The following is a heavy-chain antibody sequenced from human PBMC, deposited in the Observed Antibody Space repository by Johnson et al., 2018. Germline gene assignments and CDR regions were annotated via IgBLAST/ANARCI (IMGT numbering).Heavy chain of an antibody. J-gene: IGHJ6*04. CDR1: GFPFDDYA. CDR2: IGGDGGST. CDR3: ARVRYYGAGSYWV. V-gene: IGHV3-43D*03. D-gene: IGHD3-10*01. Sequence: VQLVESGGDVVQPGGSLRLSCAASGFPFDDYAMHWVRQAPGKGLEWVSLIGGDGGSTYYADSVSGRFTISRENAKNSLYLQMNSLSAGDTAVYDCARVRYYGAGSYWVWGKGTTVTVSS.